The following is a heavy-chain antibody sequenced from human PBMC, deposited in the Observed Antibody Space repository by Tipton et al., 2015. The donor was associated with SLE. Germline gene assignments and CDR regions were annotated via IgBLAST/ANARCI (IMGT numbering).Heavy chain of an antibody. D-gene: IGHD3-16*01. CDR3: ARHRGDFDY. J-gene: IGHJ4*01. Sequence: LRLSCVVSGAFITRNHWSWIRQPPGKGLEWIGFISYSGSTNYNPSLKSRATISADTSKNEFSLNLSSVTAADTAVYYCARHRGDFDYWGHGTLVTVSS. CDR1: GAFITRNH. V-gene: IGHV4-59*08. CDR2: ISYSGST.